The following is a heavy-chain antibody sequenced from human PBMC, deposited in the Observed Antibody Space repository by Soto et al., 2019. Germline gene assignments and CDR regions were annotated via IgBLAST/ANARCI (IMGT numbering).Heavy chain of an antibody. Sequence: AASVKVSCKASGYTFNIYGITWVRQAPGQGLEWMTWISAYNGNTNYAQKFQGRVTMTTDTSTSTASMELRALTSDDTAVYYCARDSSSFPYGMDVWGQGTTVTVSS. J-gene: IGHJ6*02. V-gene: IGHV1-18*04. D-gene: IGHD6-6*01. CDR3: ARDSSSFPYGMDV. CDR1: GYTFNIYG. CDR2: ISAYNGNT.